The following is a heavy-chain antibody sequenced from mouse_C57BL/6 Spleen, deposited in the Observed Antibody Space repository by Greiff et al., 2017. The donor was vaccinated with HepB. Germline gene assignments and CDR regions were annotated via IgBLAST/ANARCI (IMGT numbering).Heavy chain of an antibody. CDR3: TLAGLRQGFAY. V-gene: IGHV14-4*01. D-gene: IGHD2-4*01. J-gene: IGHJ3*01. Sequence: VQLKESGAELVRPGASVKLSCTASGFNIKDDYMHWVKQRPEQGLEWIGWIDPENGDTEYASKFQGKATITADTSSNTADLQLSSLTSEDTAVYYCTLAGLRQGFAYWGQGTLVTVSA. CDR2: IDPENGDT. CDR1: GFNIKDDY.